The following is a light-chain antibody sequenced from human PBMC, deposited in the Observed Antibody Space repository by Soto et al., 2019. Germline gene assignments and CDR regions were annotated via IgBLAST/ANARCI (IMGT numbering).Light chain of an antibody. J-gene: IGLJ1*01. CDR3: KSYDSSLSAYV. CDR2: SSY. V-gene: IGLV1-40*01. Sequence: QSVLTQPPSVSGAPGQRVTISCTGSSSKIGAGYDVHWFQQFPGTAPKLLIYSSYNRPSGVPDRFSGSKSGTSASLAITALQAEDEADFYCKSYDSSLSAYVFGTGTRSRS. CDR1: SSKIGAGYD.